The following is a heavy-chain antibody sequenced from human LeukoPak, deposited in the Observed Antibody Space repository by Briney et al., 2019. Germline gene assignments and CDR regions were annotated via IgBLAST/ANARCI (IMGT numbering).Heavy chain of an antibody. CDR1: GLSISIRSYY. Sequence: ADTLSLTCIVSGLSISIRSYYWAWVRRPPGKGLECFVNVYYSGNTYYHPYLKCRVTLSAATSKNKFSLKLTSATAADTAVYYCARPPVAGRIGWFDSWGQGNLVTVSS. CDR3: ARPPVAGRIGWFDS. D-gene: IGHD6-19*01. J-gene: IGHJ5*01. V-gene: IGHV4-39*01. CDR2: VYYSGNT.